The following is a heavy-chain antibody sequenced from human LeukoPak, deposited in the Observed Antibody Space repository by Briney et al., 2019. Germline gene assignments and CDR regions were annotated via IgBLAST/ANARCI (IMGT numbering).Heavy chain of an antibody. D-gene: IGHD3-22*01. J-gene: IGHJ3*02. CDR1: GYTFTSYG. CDR2: ISAYNGNT. V-gene: IGHV1-18*01. Sequence: ASVTVSCKASGYTFTSYGISWVRQAPGQGLEWMGWISAYNGNTNYAQKLQGRVTMTTDTSTSTAYMELSSLRSEDTAVYYCARVGAYYYDSSGYYHDAFDIWGQGTMVTVSS. CDR3: ARVGAYYYDSSGYYHDAFDI.